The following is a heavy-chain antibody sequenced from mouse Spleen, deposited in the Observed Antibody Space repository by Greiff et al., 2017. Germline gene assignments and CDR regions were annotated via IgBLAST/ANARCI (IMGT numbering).Heavy chain of an antibody. CDR2: ISSGGGNT. V-gene: IGHV5-9*01. CDR1: GFTFSSYA. CDR3: ASPAY. J-gene: IGHJ3*01. Sequence: EVMLVESGGGLVKRGGSLKLSCAASGFTFSSYAMSWVRQTPEKRLEWVATISSGGGNTYYPDSVKGRFTISRDNAKNTLYLQMSSLKSEDTAMYYCASPAYWGQGTLVTVSA.